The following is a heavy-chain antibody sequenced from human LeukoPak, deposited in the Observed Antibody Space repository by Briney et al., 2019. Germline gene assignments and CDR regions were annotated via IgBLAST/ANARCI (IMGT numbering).Heavy chain of an antibody. D-gene: IGHD6-19*01. CDR2: IIPIFGTA. CDR3: AREEQWLSWFDP. Sequence: WASVKVSCKASGGTFSSYAISWVRQAPGQGLEWMGGIIPIFGTANYAQKFQGRVTITADESTSTAYMELSSLRSEDTAVYYCAREEQWLSWFDPWGQGTLVTVSS. CDR1: GGTFSSYA. V-gene: IGHV1-69*13. J-gene: IGHJ5*02.